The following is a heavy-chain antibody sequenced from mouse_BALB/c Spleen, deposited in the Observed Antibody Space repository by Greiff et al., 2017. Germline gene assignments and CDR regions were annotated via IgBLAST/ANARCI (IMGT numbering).Heavy chain of an antibody. Sequence: EVQRVESGGGLVKPGGSLKLSCAASGFTFSSYAMSWVRQTPEKRLEWVATISSGGSYTYYPDSVKGRFTISRDNAKNTLYLQMSSLRSEDTAMYYCARQGTYYRYDSFAYWGQGTLVTVSA. CDR1: GFTFSSYA. V-gene: IGHV5-9-3*01. J-gene: IGHJ3*01. D-gene: IGHD2-14*01. CDR3: ARQGTYYRYDSFAY. CDR2: ISSGGSYT.